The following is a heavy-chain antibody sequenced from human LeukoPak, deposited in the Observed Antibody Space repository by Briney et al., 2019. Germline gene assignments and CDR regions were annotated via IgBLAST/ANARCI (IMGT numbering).Heavy chain of an antibody. D-gene: IGHD3-10*01. CDR1: GGTFSSYA. V-gene: IGHV1-69*01. CDR2: IIPIFGTA. CDR3: ARTALLWFGELLTDWFDP. Sequence: WASVKVFCKASGGTFSSYAISWVRQAPGQGLEWMGGIIPIFGTANYAQKFQGRVTITADESTSTAYMELSSLRSEDTAVYYCARTALLWFGELLTDWFDPWGQGTLVTVSS. J-gene: IGHJ5*02.